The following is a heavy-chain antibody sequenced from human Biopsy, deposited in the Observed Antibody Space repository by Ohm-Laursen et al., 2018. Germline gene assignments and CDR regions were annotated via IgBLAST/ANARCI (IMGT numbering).Heavy chain of an antibody. CDR1: GYTFTTYD. CDR3: ARAVRYRLLSDP. V-gene: IGHV1-8*01. J-gene: IGHJ5*02. Sequence: GASVKVSCKASGYTFTTYDITWVRQATGQGPEWMGWMNPISGNTGYAHKFRGRVTMTSDSSISTAYLEVSSPTFEDTAVYYCARAVRYRLLSDPWGQGTLVTVSS. CDR2: MNPISGNT. D-gene: IGHD2/OR15-2a*01.